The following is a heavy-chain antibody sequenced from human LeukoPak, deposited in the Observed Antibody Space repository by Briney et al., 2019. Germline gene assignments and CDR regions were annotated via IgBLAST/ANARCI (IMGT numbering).Heavy chain of an antibody. CDR3: ARQLYVSGSYYAPMDV. CDR2: IYYSGST. D-gene: IGHD3-10*01. Sequence: PSETLSLTCTVSGGSISSYYWSRIRQPPGKGLEWIGYIYYSGSTNYNPSLKSRVTISVDTSKNQFSLKLSSVTAADTAVYFCARQLYVSGSYYAPMDVWGKGTTVTISS. V-gene: IGHV4-59*08. CDR1: GGSISSYY. J-gene: IGHJ6*03.